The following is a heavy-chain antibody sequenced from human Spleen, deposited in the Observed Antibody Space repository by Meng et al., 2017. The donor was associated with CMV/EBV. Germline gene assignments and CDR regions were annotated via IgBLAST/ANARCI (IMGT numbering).Heavy chain of an antibody. CDR2: IYYSGST. Sequence: QRLLPEAGPGVVGPSVTPSPASPAPGGSICSSSFNWGWIRQPPGKGLGWIGSIYYSGSTCYNPSLKSRVTISVDTSKNQFSLKLSSVTAADTAVYYCATEGYSYGSNWFDPWGQGTLVTVSS. J-gene: IGHJ5*02. D-gene: IGHD5-18*01. V-gene: IGHV4-39*07. CDR1: GGSICSSSFN. CDR3: ATEGYSYGSNWFDP.